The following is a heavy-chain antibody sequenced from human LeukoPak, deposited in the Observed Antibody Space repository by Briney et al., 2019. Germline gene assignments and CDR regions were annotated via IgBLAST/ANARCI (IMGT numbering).Heavy chain of an antibody. J-gene: IGHJ4*02. Sequence: GGSLRLSCAASGFTFSSYGMHWVRQAPGKGLEWVACIRIDGSNKYYADSVKGRFTISRDNSKNTLYLQVNRLRADDTAVYYCAKESRRYCANGVCPFDYWGQGTLVTVSS. CDR2: IRIDGSNK. D-gene: IGHD2-8*01. CDR3: AKESRRYCANGVCPFDY. CDR1: GFTFSSYG. V-gene: IGHV3-30*02.